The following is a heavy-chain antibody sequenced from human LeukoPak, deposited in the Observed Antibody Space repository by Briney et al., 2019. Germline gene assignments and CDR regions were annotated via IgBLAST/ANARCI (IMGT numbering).Heavy chain of an antibody. CDR1: GGSISGFY. CDR3: VRSKSGTYGWFDP. CDR2: IYYTGST. Sequence: SETLSLTCTVSGGSISGFYWSWIRQPPGKGLEWIGYIYYTGSTNYNPSLKSRVTISVDTSKNQFSLKLSSVTAAETAVYYCVRSKSGTYGWFDPWGQGTLVTVSS. D-gene: IGHD4-17*01. J-gene: IGHJ5*02. V-gene: IGHV4-59*01.